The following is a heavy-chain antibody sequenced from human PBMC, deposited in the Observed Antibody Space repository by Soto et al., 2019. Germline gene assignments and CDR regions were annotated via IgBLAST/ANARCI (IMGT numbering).Heavy chain of an antibody. CDR2: IIPIFGTA. CDR1: GGTFSSYA. CDR3: ASGMLGYCTNGVCYDY. V-gene: IGHV1-69*13. J-gene: IGHJ4*02. Sequence: SVKVSCKASGGTFSSYAISWVRQAPGQGLEWMGGIIPIFGTANYAQKFQGRVTITADESTSTAYMELSSLRSEDTAVYYCASGMLGYCTNGVCYDYWGQGTLVTVSS. D-gene: IGHD2-8*01.